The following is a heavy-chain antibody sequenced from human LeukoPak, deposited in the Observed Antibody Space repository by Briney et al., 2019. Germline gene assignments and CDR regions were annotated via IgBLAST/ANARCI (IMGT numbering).Heavy chain of an antibody. Sequence: GGSLRLSCAASGFTFSSYAMHWVRQAPGKGLEWVAVISYDGSNKYYADSVKGRFTISRDNSKNTLYLQMNSLRAEDTAVYYCAKDVDFDWLSFFDYWGQGTLVTVSS. D-gene: IGHD3-9*01. CDR3: AKDVDFDWLSFFDY. J-gene: IGHJ4*02. V-gene: IGHV3-30-3*01. CDR2: ISYDGSNK. CDR1: GFTFSSYA.